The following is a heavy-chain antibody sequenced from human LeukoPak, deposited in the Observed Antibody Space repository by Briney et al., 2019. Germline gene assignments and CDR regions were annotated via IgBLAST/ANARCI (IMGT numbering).Heavy chain of an antibody. V-gene: IGHV4-31*03. D-gene: IGHD3-10*01. Sequence: SETLSLTCTVSGGSISSGGYYWSWIRQHPGKGLEWIGYIYYSGSTYYNPSLKSRVTISVDTSKNQFSLKLSSVTAADTAVYYCARDSSLSPYYYYGMDVWGQGTTVTVSS. CDR2: IYYSGST. CDR1: GGSISSGGYY. CDR3: ARDSSLSPYYYYGMDV. J-gene: IGHJ6*02.